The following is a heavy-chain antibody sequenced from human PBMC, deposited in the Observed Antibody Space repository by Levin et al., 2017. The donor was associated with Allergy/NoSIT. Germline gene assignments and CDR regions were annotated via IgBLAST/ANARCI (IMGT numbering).Heavy chain of an antibody. Sequence: LPGGSLRLSCAASGFTFSSYWMHWVRQAPGKGLVWVSRINSDGSSTSYADSVKGRFTISRDNAKNTLYLQMNSLRAEDTAVYYCATLGGYYYGSGSYTAFDYWGQGTLVTVSS. CDR1: GFTFSSYW. J-gene: IGHJ4*02. CDR2: INSDGSST. V-gene: IGHV3-74*01. CDR3: ATLGGYYYGSGSYTAFDY. D-gene: IGHD3-10*01.